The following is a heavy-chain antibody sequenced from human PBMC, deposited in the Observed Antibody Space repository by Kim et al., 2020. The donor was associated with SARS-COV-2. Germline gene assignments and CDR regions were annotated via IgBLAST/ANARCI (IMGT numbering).Heavy chain of an antibody. CDR2: IIPIFGTA. CDR1: GGTFSSYA. J-gene: IGHJ4*02. D-gene: IGHD6-13*01. CDR3: ARAAHEAAAGTGIDY. Sequence: SVKVSCKASGGTFSSYAISWVRQAPGQGLEWMGGIIPIFGTANYAQKFQGRVTITADESTSTAYMELSSLRSEDTAVYYCARAAHEAAAGTGIDYWGQGTLVTVSS. V-gene: IGHV1-69*13.